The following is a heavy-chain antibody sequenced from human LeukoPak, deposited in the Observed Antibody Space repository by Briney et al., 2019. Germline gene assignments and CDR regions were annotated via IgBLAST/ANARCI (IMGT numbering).Heavy chain of an antibody. CDR2: ISYDGSNK. D-gene: IGHD3-10*01. CDR3: ARDHRRSGSD. Sequence: GRSLRLSCAASGFTFSSYAMHWVRQAPGKGLEWVAVISYDGSNKYYADSVKGRFTISRDNSKNTLYLQMNSLRAEDTAVYYCARDHRRSGSDWGQGTLVTVSS. V-gene: IGHV3-30-3*01. CDR1: GFTFSSYA. J-gene: IGHJ4*02.